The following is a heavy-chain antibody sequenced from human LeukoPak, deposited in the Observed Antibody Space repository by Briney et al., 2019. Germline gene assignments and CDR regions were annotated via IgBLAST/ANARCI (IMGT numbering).Heavy chain of an antibody. Sequence: AGGSLRLSCAASGFTFSTYWMHWVRQAPGEGLVWVSFINSDGSGTGYADSVKGRFTVSTDNAKNTLYLQMNSLRAEDTAVYYCSYGSGREGYMDVWGKGTTVTVSS. CDR2: INSDGSGT. CDR1: GFTFSTYW. CDR3: SYGSGREGYMDV. V-gene: IGHV3-74*01. D-gene: IGHD3-10*01. J-gene: IGHJ6*03.